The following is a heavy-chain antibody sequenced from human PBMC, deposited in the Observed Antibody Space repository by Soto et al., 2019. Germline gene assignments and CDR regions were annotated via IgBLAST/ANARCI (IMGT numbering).Heavy chain of an antibody. D-gene: IGHD3-10*01. CDR3: ARDWPRRGVYIGMDV. J-gene: IGHJ6*02. CDR2: ISSSSSYI. Sequence: PGGSLRLSCAASGFTFSSYSMNWVRQAPGKGLEWVSSISSSSSYIYYADSVKGRFTISRDNAKNSLYLQMNSLRAEDTAVYYCARDWPRRGVYIGMDVWGQGTTVTVSS. CDR1: GFTFSSYS. V-gene: IGHV3-21*01.